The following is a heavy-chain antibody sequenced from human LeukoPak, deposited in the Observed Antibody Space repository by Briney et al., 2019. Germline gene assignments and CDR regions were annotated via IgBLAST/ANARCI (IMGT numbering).Heavy chain of an antibody. J-gene: IGHJ4*02. CDR3: ARDGGDGYNDLDY. V-gene: IGHV3-30-3*01. Sequence: GGSLRLSCAASGFTFSIYAIHWVRQAPGKGLECVAVVSNDGTEKYYADSAKGRFTISRDNSKNTLYLQMNSLRTEDTAVYYCARDGGDGYNDLDYWGQGTLVTVSS. CDR2: VSNDGTEK. D-gene: IGHD5-24*01. CDR1: GFTFSIYA.